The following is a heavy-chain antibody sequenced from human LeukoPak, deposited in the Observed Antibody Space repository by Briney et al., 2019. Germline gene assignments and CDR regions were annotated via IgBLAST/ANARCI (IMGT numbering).Heavy chain of an antibody. CDR3: ANLNRVRHSIAVAGTPFDY. CDR1: GFTFSSYA. CDR2: ISGSGGST. Sequence: GGSLRLSCAASGFTFSSYAMSWVRQAPGKGLEWVSAISGSGGSTYYADSVKGRFTISRDNSKNTLYLQMNSLRAEDTAVYYCANLNRVRHSIAVAGTPFDYWGQGTLVTVSS. D-gene: IGHD6-19*01. V-gene: IGHV3-23*01. J-gene: IGHJ4*02.